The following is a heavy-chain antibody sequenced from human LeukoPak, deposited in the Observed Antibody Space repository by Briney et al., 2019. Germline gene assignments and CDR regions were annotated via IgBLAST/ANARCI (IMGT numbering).Heavy chain of an antibody. CDR2: IYPGDSDT. D-gene: IGHD2-2*01. Sequence: GESLKISCKGSGYSFTNYWIGWVRQMPGKGLEWMGIIYPGDSDTRYSPSFQGQVTISADKSISTAYLQWSSLKASDTAMYYCARHYCSSTSCYPFDYWGQGTLVTVSS. CDR3: ARHYCSSTSCYPFDY. CDR1: GYSFTNYW. J-gene: IGHJ4*02. V-gene: IGHV5-51*01.